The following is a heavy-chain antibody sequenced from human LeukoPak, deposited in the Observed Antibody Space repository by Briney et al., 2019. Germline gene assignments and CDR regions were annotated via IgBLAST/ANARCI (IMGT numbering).Heavy chain of an antibody. J-gene: IGHJ3*02. Sequence: PGGSLRLSCAASGFTFGGSAMHWVRQASGKGLEWVGRIRSKANSYATAYAASVKGRFTISRDDSKNTAYLQMNSLKTEDTAVYYCTRHFDYGGNPDAFDIWGQGTMVTVSS. CDR3: TRHFDYGGNPDAFDI. V-gene: IGHV3-73*01. CDR1: GFTFGGSA. CDR2: IRSKANSYAT. D-gene: IGHD4-23*01.